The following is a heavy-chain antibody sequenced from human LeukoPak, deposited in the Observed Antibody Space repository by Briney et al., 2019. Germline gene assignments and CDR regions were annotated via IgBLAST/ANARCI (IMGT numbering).Heavy chain of an antibody. CDR3: ARDAATRYYYYGMDV. V-gene: IGHV4-59*01. D-gene: IGHD2-15*01. J-gene: IGHJ6*02. CDR1: GGSISSYY. Sequence: SETLSLTCTVSGGSISSYYWSWIRQPPGEGLEWIGYIYYSGSTNYNPSLKSRVTISVDTSKNQFSLKLSSVTAADTAVYYCARDAATRYYYYGMDVWGQGTTVTVSS. CDR2: IYYSGST.